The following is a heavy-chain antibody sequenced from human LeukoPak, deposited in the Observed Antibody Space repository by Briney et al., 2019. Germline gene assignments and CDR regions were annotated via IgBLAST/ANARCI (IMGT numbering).Heavy chain of an antibody. J-gene: IGHJ6*02. CDR3: ARPYCSSTSCYFRNYYYGMDV. Sequence: SVKVSCKASGGTFSSYAISWVRQAPGQGLEWMGGIIPIFGTANYAQKFQGRVTITADESTSTAYMELSSLRSEDTAVYYCARPYCSSTSCYFRNYYYGMDVWGQGTTVTVSS. CDR2: IIPIFGTA. V-gene: IGHV1-69*13. CDR1: GGTFSSYA. D-gene: IGHD2-2*01.